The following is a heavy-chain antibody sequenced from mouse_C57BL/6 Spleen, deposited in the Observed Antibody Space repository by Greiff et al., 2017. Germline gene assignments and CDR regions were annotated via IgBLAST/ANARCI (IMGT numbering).Heavy chain of an antibody. CDR1: GYTFTSYW. D-gene: IGHD1-1*01. J-gene: IGHJ2*01. V-gene: IGHV1-55*01. CDR2: IYPGSGST. CDR3: AREGHYYGSSYYY. Sequence: QVQLQQPGAELVKPGASVKMSCKASGYTFTSYWITWVKQRPGQGLEWIGDIYPGSGSTNYNEKFKSKATLTVDTSSSTAYMQLSSLTSEDSAVYYCAREGHYYGSSYYYWGQGTTLTVSS.